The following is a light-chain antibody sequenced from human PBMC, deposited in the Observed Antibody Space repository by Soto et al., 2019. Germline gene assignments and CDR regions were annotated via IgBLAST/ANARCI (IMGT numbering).Light chain of an antibody. J-gene: IGKJ1*01. V-gene: IGKV1-33*01. CDR3: QQYDNLQWT. Sequence: DIQMTQSPSSLSASVGDRVTITCQASQDISNYLNWYQQKPGKAPKLLIYDASNLETEVPSRFSGSGSGTDFTFTISSLQPEDIATYYCQQYDNLQWTFGQGTKVEIK. CDR2: DAS. CDR1: QDISNY.